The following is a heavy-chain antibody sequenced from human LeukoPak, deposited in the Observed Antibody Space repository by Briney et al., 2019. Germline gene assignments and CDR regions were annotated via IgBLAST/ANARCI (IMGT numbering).Heavy chain of an antibody. J-gene: IGHJ4*02. CDR3: AKYSWGAVAAPFDY. V-gene: IGHV3-23*01. CDR2: ISGSGGST. D-gene: IGHD6-19*01. Sequence: GGSLRLSCVVSGFTFSSYAMSWVRQAPGKGLEWVSGISGSGGSTYYADSVKGRFTISRDNTKNTLYLQMNSLRAEDTAVYYCAKYSWGAVAAPFDYWGQGTLVTVSS. CDR1: GFTFSSYA.